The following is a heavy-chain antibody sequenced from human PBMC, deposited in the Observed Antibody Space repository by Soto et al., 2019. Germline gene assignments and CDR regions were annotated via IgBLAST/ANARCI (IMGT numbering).Heavy chain of an antibody. CDR2: IYYTGTT. V-gene: IGHV4-59*08. Sequence: QVQLKESGPGLVKPSETLSVTCAVSGSPISDNYWSWFRQAPGQGLEWVGYIYYTGTTTYNPSVKSRVTISLDTSKSQLSLILRSVTAADTAVYYCARLGDYYHAFDYWGHGTLVTVSS. J-gene: IGHJ4*01. D-gene: IGHD3-22*01. CDR3: ARLGDYYHAFDY. CDR1: GSPISDNY.